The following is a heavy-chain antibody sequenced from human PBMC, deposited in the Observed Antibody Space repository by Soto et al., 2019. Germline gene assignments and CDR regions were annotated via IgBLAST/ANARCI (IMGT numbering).Heavy chain of an antibody. D-gene: IGHD3-10*01. CDR3: ARDYMVRGRADNWSDP. V-gene: IGHV3-74*01. Sequence: GGSLRLSCAASGFPFSSYWMHWVRQSPGKGLVWVSRIKSDGSSTTYADSVKGRFTISRDNAKNTLYLQMNSLRDEDTAVYYCARDYMVRGRADNWSDPWGQGTVVTVSS. J-gene: IGHJ5*02. CDR2: IKSDGSST. CDR1: GFPFSSYW.